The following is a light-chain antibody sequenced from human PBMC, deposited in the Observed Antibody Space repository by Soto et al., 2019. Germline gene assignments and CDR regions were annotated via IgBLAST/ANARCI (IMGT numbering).Light chain of an antibody. V-gene: IGLV2-8*01. CDR2: EVV. CDR3: KSYAGSNTYV. CDR1: KNDIGVYDF. J-gene: IGLJ1*01. Sequence: QSAVTQPPSASGSPGQSVTVSCTGTKNDIGVYDFVSWYQHHPGKAPRLIIYEVVQRPSGVPDRFSGSKSGNTASLTVSGLQPADEADYFCKSYAGSNTYVFGSGTKVTVL.